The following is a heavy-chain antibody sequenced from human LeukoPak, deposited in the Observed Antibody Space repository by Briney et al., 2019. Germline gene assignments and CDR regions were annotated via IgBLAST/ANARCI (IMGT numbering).Heavy chain of an antibody. D-gene: IGHD3-22*01. CDR3: ARGRAEWQYYFDTSGDFYVGDSSDI. V-gene: IGHV4-34*01. J-gene: IGHJ3*02. Sequence: SETLSLTCAGYGGSFSGYYWRWIRQPPGKALEWIVEIDHSGSTNYNPSLKSRVTISVDTSKNQFSLKLSSVTAADTAVYYCARGRAEWQYYFDTSGDFYVGDSSDIWGQGTMVTVSS. CDR2: IDHSGST. CDR1: GGSFSGYY.